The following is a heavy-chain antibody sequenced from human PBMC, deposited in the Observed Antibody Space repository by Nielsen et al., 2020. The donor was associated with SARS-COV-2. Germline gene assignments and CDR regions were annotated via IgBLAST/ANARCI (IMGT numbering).Heavy chain of an antibody. D-gene: IGHD4-11*01. CDR2: ISGSGGNT. CDR3: ARENDYTNYFEW. J-gene: IGHJ4*02. CDR1: GFTFSTYA. Sequence: GGSLRLSCAASGFTFSTYAMSWVRQTPGKGLEWVSAISGSGGNTYYADSVKGRFTISRDNSRNTLYLEMSSLRAEDTAVYYCARENDYTNYFEWWGQGTLVTVSS. V-gene: IGHV3-23*01.